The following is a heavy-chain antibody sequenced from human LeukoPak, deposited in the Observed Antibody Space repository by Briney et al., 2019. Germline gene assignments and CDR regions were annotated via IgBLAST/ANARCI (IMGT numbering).Heavy chain of an antibody. Sequence: ASVKVSCKASGYTFTSYDINWVRQAPGQGLEWMGWISAYNGNTNYAQELQGRVTMTTDTSTSTAYMELRSLRSDDTAVYYCARRRIAVAGTTNWYFDLWGRGTLVTVSS. CDR2: ISAYNGNT. CDR1: GYTFTSYD. V-gene: IGHV1-18*01. CDR3: ARRRIAVAGTTNWYFDL. D-gene: IGHD6-19*01. J-gene: IGHJ2*01.